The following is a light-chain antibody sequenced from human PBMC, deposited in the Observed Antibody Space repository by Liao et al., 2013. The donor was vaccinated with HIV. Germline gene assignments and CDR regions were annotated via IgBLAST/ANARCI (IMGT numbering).Light chain of an antibody. Sequence: SSELTQPPSVSVSPGQTATITCSGDKLGDKYVSWIQQRPGQSPVLVVYQDTKRPSGIPERFSGSNSGNTATLTITGTQAMDEADYYCQAWDSSILVFGGGTKLTVL. V-gene: IGLV3-1*01. CDR1: KLGDKY. CDR2: QDT. J-gene: IGLJ2*01. CDR3: QAWDSSILV.